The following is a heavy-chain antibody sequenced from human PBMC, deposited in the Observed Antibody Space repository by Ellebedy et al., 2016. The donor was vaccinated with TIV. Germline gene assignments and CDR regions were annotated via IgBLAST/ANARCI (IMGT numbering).Heavy chain of an antibody. D-gene: IGHD1-26*01. J-gene: IGHJ4*02. CDR3: ARDWWELPFDN. CDR2: IIPILDIA. CDR1: GGTFSSHP. Sequence: AASVKVSCKASGGTFSSHPISWVRQAPGQGLEWMGRIIPILDIANYTQKFQGRVTITRDTSASTAYMELSSLTSEDTAVYYCARDWWELPFDNWGQGTLVTVSS. V-gene: IGHV1-69*04.